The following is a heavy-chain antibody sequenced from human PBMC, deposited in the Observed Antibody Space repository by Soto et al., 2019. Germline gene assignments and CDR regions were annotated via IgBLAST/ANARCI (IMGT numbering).Heavy chain of an antibody. CDR3: ARGRIAAAGAYFDY. J-gene: IGHJ4*02. CDR2: INHSGST. D-gene: IGHD6-13*01. Sequence: PSETLSLTCAVYGGSFSGYYWSWIRQPPGKGLEWIGEINHSGSTNYNPSLKSRVTISVDTSKNQFSLELSSVTAADTAVYYCARGRIAAAGAYFDYWGQGTLVTVSS. CDR1: GGSFSGYY. V-gene: IGHV4-34*01.